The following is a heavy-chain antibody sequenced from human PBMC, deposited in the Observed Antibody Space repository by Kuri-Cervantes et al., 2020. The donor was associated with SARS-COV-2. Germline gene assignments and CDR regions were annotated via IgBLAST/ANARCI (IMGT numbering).Heavy chain of an antibody. J-gene: IGHJ4*02. CDR2: IYYSGST. V-gene: IGHV4-59*12. CDR1: GCSISSYY. CDR3: ASTGRRYCSSTNCSFDY. D-gene: IGHD2-2*01. Sequence: GSLRLSCTVAGCSISSYYCSCIRQPPGKGLEWIGYIYYSGSTNYNPSLKSRVTISVDTSKNQFALKLSSVTAADTAVYYCASTGRRYCSSTNCSFDYWGQGTLVTVSS.